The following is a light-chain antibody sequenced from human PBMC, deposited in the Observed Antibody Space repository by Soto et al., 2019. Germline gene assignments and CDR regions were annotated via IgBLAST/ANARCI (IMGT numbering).Light chain of an antibody. V-gene: IGLV2-14*01. CDR3: SSYTNINTRACV. CDR1: TSNIGSNS. Sequence: QSVLTQPPSASGTPGQRVTISCSGSTSNIGSNSVNWYQQHPGKAPKLIIYEVTDRPSGVSNRFSGSKSGNTASLTISGLQAEDEAEYYCSSYTNINTRACVFGTGTKLTVL. CDR2: EVT. J-gene: IGLJ1*01.